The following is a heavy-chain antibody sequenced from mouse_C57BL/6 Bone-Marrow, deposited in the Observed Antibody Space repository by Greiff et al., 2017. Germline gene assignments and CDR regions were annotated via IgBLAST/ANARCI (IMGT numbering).Heavy chain of an antibody. V-gene: IGHV14-2*01. CDR1: GFNIKDYY. J-gene: IGHJ3*01. CDR2: IDPEDGET. Sequence: VQLQQSGAELVKPGASVKLSCTASGFNIKDYYMHWVKQRTEQGLEWIGRIDPEDGETKYAPKFQGKATITADTSSNTADLQLSSLTSEDTAVYYCARGYGSSPFAYWGQGTLVTVSA. D-gene: IGHD1-1*01. CDR3: ARGYGSSPFAY.